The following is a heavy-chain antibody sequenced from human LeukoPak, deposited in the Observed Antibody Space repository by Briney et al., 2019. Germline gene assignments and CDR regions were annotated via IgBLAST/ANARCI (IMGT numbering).Heavy chain of an antibody. D-gene: IGHD1-20*01. J-gene: IGHJ4*02. CDR1: GYTFTRYY. CDR3: ARGGFSWNYSDY. V-gene: IGHV1-2*02. CDR2: INPNSGGT. Sequence: GASVKVACKPSGYTFTRYYMHWLRQAPGQGLEWMGWINPNSGGTNYAQKFQRRVTMTRDTSISTAYMELSRLRSDDTAVYYCARGGFSWNYSDYWGQGTLVTVSS.